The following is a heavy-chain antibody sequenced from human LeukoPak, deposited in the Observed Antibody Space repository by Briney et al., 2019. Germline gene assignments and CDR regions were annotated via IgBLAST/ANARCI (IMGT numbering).Heavy chain of an antibody. CDR3: ARHPYGDNSGMIDH. J-gene: IGHJ4*02. Sequence: SETLSLTCTVSGGSISSYYWSWIRQPPGKGLEWIGYIYYSGSTNYNPSLKSRVTISVDTSKNQFSLKLNSLTAADTAVYYCARHPYGDNSGMIDHWGQGTLVTVS. V-gene: IGHV4-59*08. CDR1: GGSISSYY. D-gene: IGHD4-23*01. CDR2: IYYSGST.